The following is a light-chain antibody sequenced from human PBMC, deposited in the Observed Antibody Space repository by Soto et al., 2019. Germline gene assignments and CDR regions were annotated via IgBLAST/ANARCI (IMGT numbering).Light chain of an antibody. CDR3: QKYNSAPLT. Sequence: DIQMTQSPSSLSASVGDRVTITCRARQGISNYLAWYQQKPGKVPKLLIYAASTLQSGVPSRFSGSGSGTDFTLTISSPQPEDVATYYCQKYNSAPLTFGGGTKVEIK. V-gene: IGKV1-27*01. CDR2: AAS. J-gene: IGKJ4*01. CDR1: QGISNY.